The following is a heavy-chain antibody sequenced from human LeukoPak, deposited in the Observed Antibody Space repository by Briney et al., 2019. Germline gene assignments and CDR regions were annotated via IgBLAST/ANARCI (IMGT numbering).Heavy chain of an antibody. J-gene: IGHJ4*02. CDR1: GFTFSDYY. V-gene: IGHV3-11*01. Sequence: GGSLRLSCAASGFTFSDYYMHWIRQAPGKGLDGVSYISSIGSTIYYADSVKVRFTVSRDNAKNSLYLQMNSLRAEDTAVYYCASGLRGVVRGPSGYWGQGTLVTVSS. CDR2: ISSIGSTI. CDR3: ASGLRGVVRGPSGY. D-gene: IGHD3-10*01.